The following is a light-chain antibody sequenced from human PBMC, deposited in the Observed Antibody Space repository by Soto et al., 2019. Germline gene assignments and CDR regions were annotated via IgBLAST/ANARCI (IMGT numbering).Light chain of an antibody. CDR3: LLYYGGAQLL. V-gene: IGLV7-43*01. J-gene: IGLJ2*01. CDR1: AGAVTSAYS. Sequence: QAVVTQEPSLTVSPGGTVTLTCASSAGAVTSAYSTNWLQQKPGQAPRALIYSTSEKHSWTPARFSGSLLGGKAALTLSAAQPEDEADYYCLLYYGGAQLLFGGGTKVTVL. CDR2: STS.